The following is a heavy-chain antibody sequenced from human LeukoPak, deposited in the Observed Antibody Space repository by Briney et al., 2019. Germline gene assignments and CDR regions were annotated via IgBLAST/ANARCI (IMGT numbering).Heavy chain of an antibody. V-gene: IGHV3-21*01. CDR3: ARAVPSTYYYDSSGYPDY. Sequence: GGSLRLSCAASGFTFSSYSMNWVRQAPGKELEWVSSISSSSSYIYCADSVKGRFTISRDNAKNSLYLQMNSLRAEDTAVYYCARAVPSTYYYDSSGYPDYWGQGTLVTVSS. CDR1: GFTFSSYS. J-gene: IGHJ4*02. D-gene: IGHD3-22*01. CDR2: ISSSSSYI.